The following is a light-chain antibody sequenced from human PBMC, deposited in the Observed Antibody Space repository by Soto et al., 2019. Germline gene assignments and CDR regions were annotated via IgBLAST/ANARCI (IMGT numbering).Light chain of an antibody. CDR3: QKYNSAPPWT. CDR2: AAS. Sequence: DIQMTQSPSSLSASVGDRVTITCRATQDINNYLAWYQQKPGKVPNLLIYAASTLQSGVPSRFSGSGSGTDFTLTISSLQPEDVATYFCQKYNSAPPWTFGQGTKVQI. J-gene: IGKJ1*01. V-gene: IGKV1-27*01. CDR1: QDINNY.